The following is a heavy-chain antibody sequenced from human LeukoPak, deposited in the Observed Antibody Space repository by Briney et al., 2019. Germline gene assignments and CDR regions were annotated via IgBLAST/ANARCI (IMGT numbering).Heavy chain of an antibody. Sequence: ASVKVSCKASGYTFTSYDINWVRQATGQGLEWVGWMNPNSGNTGSAQKFQGRVSMTRDTSISTAHMELSSLRSEDTAIYYCARAAGDLDYWGQGTLVTVSS. CDR1: GYTFTSYD. CDR2: MNPNSGNT. J-gene: IGHJ4*02. CDR3: ARAAGDLDY. V-gene: IGHV1-8*01.